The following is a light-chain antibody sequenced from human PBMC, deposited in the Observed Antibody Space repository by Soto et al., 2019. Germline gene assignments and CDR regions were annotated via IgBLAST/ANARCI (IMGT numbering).Light chain of an antibody. CDR3: QQLSRYPLT. Sequence: DIQMTQSPSSLSASVGDRVTITCRASQDISNYLAWYQQKPGKVPKLLIYSASTLQSGVPSRFSGSGSETEFSLTIRALQPEDFATYYCQQLSRYPLTFGGGTKVDIK. V-gene: IGKV1-9*01. CDR1: QDISNY. J-gene: IGKJ4*01. CDR2: SAS.